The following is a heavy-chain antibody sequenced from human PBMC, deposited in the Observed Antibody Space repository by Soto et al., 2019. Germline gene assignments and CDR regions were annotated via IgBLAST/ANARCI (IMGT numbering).Heavy chain of an antibody. Sequence: ASVKVSCKTSGYRFMTYGITWVRQAPGQGLEWMGWISPYNGNTHYVQRFQGRVTMTTETSTSTAYMEFRSLRSDDTAVYYCARDLPISITMVRGVPAPYYFDYWGQGILVTVSS. CDR2: ISPYNGNT. D-gene: IGHD3-10*01. V-gene: IGHV1-18*01. J-gene: IGHJ4*02. CDR1: GYRFMTYG. CDR3: ARDLPISITMVRGVPAPYYFDY.